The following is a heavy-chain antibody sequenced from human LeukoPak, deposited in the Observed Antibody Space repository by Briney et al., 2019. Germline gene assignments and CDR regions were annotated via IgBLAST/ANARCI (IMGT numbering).Heavy chain of an antibody. CDR2: IRYDGSNK. CDR3: AKREGSSWRGYSDY. J-gene: IGHJ4*02. D-gene: IGHD6-13*01. CDR1: GFTFSSYG. Sequence: PGGSLRLSCAASGFTFSSYGMHWVRQVPGKGLEWVAFIRYDGSNKYYADSVKGRFTISRDNSKNTLYLQMNSLRAEDTAVYYCAKREGSSWRGYSDYWGQGTLVTVSS. V-gene: IGHV3-30*02.